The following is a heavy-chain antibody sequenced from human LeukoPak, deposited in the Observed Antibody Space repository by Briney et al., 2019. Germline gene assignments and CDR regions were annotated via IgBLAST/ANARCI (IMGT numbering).Heavy chain of an antibody. CDR1: GGSFSGYY. Sequence: SETLSLTCAVYGGSFSGYYWSWIRQPPGKGLEWIGYIYYSGSTNYNPSLKSRVTISVDTSKNQFSLKLSSVTAADTAVYYCARGAYKIRDNWFDPWGQGTLVTVSS. V-gene: IGHV4-59*12. CDR2: IYYSGST. D-gene: IGHD1-1*01. CDR3: ARGAYKIRDNWFDP. J-gene: IGHJ5*02.